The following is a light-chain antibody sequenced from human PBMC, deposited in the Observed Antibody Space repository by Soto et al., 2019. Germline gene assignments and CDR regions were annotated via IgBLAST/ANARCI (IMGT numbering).Light chain of an antibody. CDR3: QQYGSSPGT. V-gene: IGKV3-20*01. Sequence: EIVVTHSPATLSLSTGERATLSCRASQSVSSSYLAWYQQKPGQAPRLLIYGASSRATGIPDRFSGSGSGTDFTLTISRLEPEDFAVYYCQQYGSSPGTFGQGTKVDIK. CDR1: QSVSSSY. J-gene: IGKJ1*01. CDR2: GAS.